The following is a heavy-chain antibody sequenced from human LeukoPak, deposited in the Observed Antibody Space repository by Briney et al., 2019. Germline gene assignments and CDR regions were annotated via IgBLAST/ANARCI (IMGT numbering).Heavy chain of an antibody. CDR3: AKAVYYYDSSGYSGNWFDP. Sequence: GGSLRLSCAASGFTFSSYAMSWVRQALGKGLEWVSAISGSGGSTYYADSVKGRFTISRDNSKNTLYLQMNSLRAEDTAVYYCAKAVYYYDSSGYSGNWFDPWGQGTLVTVSS. CDR2: ISGSGGST. D-gene: IGHD3-22*01. V-gene: IGHV3-23*01. J-gene: IGHJ5*02. CDR1: GFTFSSYA.